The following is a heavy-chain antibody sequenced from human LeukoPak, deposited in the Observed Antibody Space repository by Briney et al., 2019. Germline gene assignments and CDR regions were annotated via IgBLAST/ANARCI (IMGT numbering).Heavy chain of an antibody. Sequence: SETLSLTCTVSGASIDSGRYYWGWIRQPPGKGLEWIGSIHYSGTTYYNPSLKSRVSISIDTSNNQFSLKLSSVTAADTALYYCARGTPYNPWGQGTLVTVSS. V-gene: IGHV4-39*07. CDR3: ARGTPYNP. CDR2: IHYSGTT. D-gene: IGHD4-11*01. J-gene: IGHJ5*02. CDR1: GASIDSGRYY.